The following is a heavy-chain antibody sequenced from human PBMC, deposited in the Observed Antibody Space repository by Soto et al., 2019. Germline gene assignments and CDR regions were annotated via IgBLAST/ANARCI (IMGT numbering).Heavy chain of an antibody. D-gene: IGHD4-17*01. V-gene: IGHV4-34*09. CDR1: GGSFSDYY. J-gene: IGHJ6*02. CDR3: AGGYGDSTYYYYGMDV. CDR2: INHSGST. Sequence: SETLSLTCAVYGGSFSDYYWTWIRQPPGKGLEWIGEIKPPGKGLEWIGYINHSGSTYYNPSLKSRVTISVDTSKNQFSLKLSSVTAADTAVYYCAGGYGDSTYYYYGMDVWGQGTTVTVS.